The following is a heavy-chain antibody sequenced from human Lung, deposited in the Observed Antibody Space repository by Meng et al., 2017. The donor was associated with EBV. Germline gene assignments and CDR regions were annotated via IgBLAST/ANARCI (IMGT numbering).Heavy chain of an antibody. CDR2: IRSKANNYAT. CDR3: TTLTVTTGPFDY. D-gene: IGHD4-17*01. J-gene: IGHJ4*02. Sequence: VQREEAWGCLVQPGGSRGLSCAASGFTFSASAMHWVRHTSGKGLEWVGRIRSKANNYATAYAASVKGRFTVSRDDSKNTAYLQMNSLKTEDTAVYYCTTLTVTTGPFDYWGQGILVTVSS. CDR1: GFTFSASA. V-gene: IGHV3-73*01.